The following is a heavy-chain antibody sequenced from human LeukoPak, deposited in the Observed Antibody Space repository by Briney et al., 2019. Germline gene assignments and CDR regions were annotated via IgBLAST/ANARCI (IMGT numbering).Heavy chain of an antibody. D-gene: IGHD6-19*01. V-gene: IGHV3-64*01. J-gene: IGHJ4*02. CDR1: GFTFGGYA. Sequence: PGGSLRLSCAPSGFTFGGYAMHWVRQAPGKGLEYVSAISSNGGSTSHANSVKGRFTISRDNSKNTLYLQMGSLRPEDMAVYYCARVHSSGWIDYWGQGTLVTVSS. CDR3: ARVHSSGWIDY. CDR2: ISSNGGST.